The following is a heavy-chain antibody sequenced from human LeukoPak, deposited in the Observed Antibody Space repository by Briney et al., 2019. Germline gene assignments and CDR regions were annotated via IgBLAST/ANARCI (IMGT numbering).Heavy chain of an antibody. D-gene: IGHD5-24*01. CDR2: IGASGEST. CDR3: AKDIQLST. Sequence: GGSLRLSCAASGFTVRSNYMSWVRQAPGKGLEWVSLIGASGESTYYADSVKGRFTISRDNSKNTLSLQMNSLRVEETAMYFCAKDIQLSTWGLGTMVTVSS. J-gene: IGHJ3*01. V-gene: IGHV3-23*01. CDR1: GFTVRSNY.